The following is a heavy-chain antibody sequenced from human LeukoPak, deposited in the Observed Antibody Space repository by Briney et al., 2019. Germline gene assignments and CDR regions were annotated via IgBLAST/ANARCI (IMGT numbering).Heavy chain of an antibody. CDR3: ASPMIAPPIAGYGMDV. V-gene: IGHV1-46*01. J-gene: IGHJ6*02. CDR1: GYTFTSYY. Sequence: ASVKVSCKASGYTFTSYYMHWVRQAPGQGLEWMGIINPSGGSISYAQKFQGRVTTTRDTSTSTVYMELSSLRSEDTAVYYCASPMIAPPIAGYGMDVWGQGTTVTVSS. D-gene: IGHD3-22*01. CDR2: INPSGGSI.